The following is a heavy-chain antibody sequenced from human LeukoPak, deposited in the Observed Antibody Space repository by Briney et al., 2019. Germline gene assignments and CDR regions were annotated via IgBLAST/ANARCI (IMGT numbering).Heavy chain of an antibody. Sequence: GASVKVSCKASGYTFTSYAMNWVRQAPGQGLEFMGWIHPGTGNPTYAQGFTGRFVFSLDTSVSTTYLQIISLKAEDTAVYFCARAFQSLGGLSLPDYWGQGTLVTVSS. D-gene: IGHD3-16*02. CDR1: GYTFTSYA. V-gene: IGHV7-4-1*02. J-gene: IGHJ4*02. CDR3: ARAFQSLGGLSLPDY. CDR2: IHPGTGNP.